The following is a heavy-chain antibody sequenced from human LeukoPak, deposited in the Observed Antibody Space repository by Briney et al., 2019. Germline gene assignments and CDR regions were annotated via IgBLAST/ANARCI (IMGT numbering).Heavy chain of an antibody. CDR2: ISWNSGSI. Sequence: GGSLRLSCAASGFTFDDYAMHWVRQAPGKGLEWVSGISWNSGSIGYADSVKGRFTISRDNAKNSLYLQMNSLRAEDMALYYCAKGSGIAVAPFDYWGQGTLVTVSS. J-gene: IGHJ4*02. V-gene: IGHV3-9*03. D-gene: IGHD6-19*01. CDR1: GFTFDDYA. CDR3: AKGSGIAVAPFDY.